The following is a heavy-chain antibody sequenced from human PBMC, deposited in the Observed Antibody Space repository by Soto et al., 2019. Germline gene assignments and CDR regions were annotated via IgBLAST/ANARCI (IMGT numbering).Heavy chain of an antibody. CDR3: ANRYSSSWYVGGFDP. Sequence: QVQLVQSGAEVKKPGASVKVSCKASGYTFTSYAMHWVRQAPGQRLEWMGWINAGKGNTKYSQKFQGRVTITRDTSASTAYMELSSLRSEDTAVYYCANRYSSSWYVGGFDPWGQGTLVTVSS. V-gene: IGHV1-3*01. J-gene: IGHJ5*02. CDR2: INAGKGNT. CDR1: GYTFTSYA. D-gene: IGHD6-13*01.